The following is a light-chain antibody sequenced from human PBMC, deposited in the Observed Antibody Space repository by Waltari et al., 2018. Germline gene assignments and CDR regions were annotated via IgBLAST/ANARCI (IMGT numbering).Light chain of an antibody. CDR3: QQRSKWPLT. V-gene: IGKV1-39*01. CDR1: QSISNF. CDR2: SAS. Sequence: DIQMTQSPSSLSASVGDRVSITCRASQSISNFLNWYQQKTGKAPKILIYSASTLQSGFPSRFSGSGSGTDFTLTISSLQPEDFAVYYCQQRSKWPLTFGGGTKVEIK. J-gene: IGKJ4*01.